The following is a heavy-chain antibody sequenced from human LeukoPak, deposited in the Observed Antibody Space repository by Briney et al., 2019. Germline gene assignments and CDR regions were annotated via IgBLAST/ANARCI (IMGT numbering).Heavy chain of an antibody. J-gene: IGHJ5*02. CDR2: IIPILGIA. CDR1: GGTFSSYA. Sequence: SVKVSCKASGGTFSSYAISWVRQAPGQGLEWMGRIIPILGIANYAQKFQGRVTITADKSTSTAYMELSSLRSEDTAVYYCARNYYDSSGYYLGNWFDPWGQGTLVTVSS. CDR3: ARNYYDSSGYYLGNWFDP. V-gene: IGHV1-69*04. D-gene: IGHD3-22*01.